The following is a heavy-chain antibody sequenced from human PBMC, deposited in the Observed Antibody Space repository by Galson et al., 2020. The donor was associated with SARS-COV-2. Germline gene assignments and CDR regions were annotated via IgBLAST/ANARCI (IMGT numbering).Heavy chain of an antibody. CDR3: ARGNYYGMDV. V-gene: IGHV3-74*01. J-gene: IGHJ6*02. CDR1: EFTFNTYW. CDR2: MNSDGRNT. Sequence: GGSLRLSCVASEFTFNTYWMHWVRQPPGQGLVWVSGMNSDGRNTNYADSVKGRFTISRDNAKNTLYLQMNSLRAEDTAVYYCARGNYYGMDVWGQGTTVIVSS.